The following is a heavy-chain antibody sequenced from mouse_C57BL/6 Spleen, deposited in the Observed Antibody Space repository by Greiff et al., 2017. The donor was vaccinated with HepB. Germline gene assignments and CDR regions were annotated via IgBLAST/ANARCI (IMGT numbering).Heavy chain of an antibody. CDR2: ISYSGST. Sequence: EVQLQESGPGMVKPSQSLSLTCTVSGYSITSGYDWHWIRHLPGNKLEWMGYISYSGSTNYNPSLNSRISITHDTSKNHFFLKLNSVTTEDTATYYCARDDGYPAWFAYWGQGTLVTVSA. CDR3: ARDDGYPAWFAY. J-gene: IGHJ3*01. CDR1: GYSITSGYD. V-gene: IGHV3-1*01. D-gene: IGHD2-3*01.